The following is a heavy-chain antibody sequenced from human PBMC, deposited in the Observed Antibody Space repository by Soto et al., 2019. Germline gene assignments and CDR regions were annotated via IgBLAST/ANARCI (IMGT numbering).Heavy chain of an antibody. CDR3: ASGPATPRDYFDY. CDR2: IIPIFGTA. J-gene: IGHJ4*02. D-gene: IGHD2-15*01. Sequence: GASVKVSCKASGGTFSGYAISWVRQAPGQGLEWMGGIIPIFGTANYAQKFQGRVTITADESTSTAYMELSSLRSEDTAVYYCASGPATPRDYFDYWGQGTLVTVSS. CDR1: GGTFSGYA. V-gene: IGHV1-69*13.